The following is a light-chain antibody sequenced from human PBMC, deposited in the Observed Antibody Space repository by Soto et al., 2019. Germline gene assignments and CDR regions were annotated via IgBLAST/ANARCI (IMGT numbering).Light chain of an antibody. CDR1: QSVGSNY. V-gene: IGKV3-20*01. CDR2: GAT. Sequence: EIVLTQFPGTLSLSPGESATLSCRASQSVGSNYLAWYQQRPGQPPNLLIYGATSRATGIPDRFSGSGSGTDFTLTISRLEPEDFAVYFCQQYNYLITFGQGTRLEIK. CDR3: QQYNYLIT. J-gene: IGKJ5*01.